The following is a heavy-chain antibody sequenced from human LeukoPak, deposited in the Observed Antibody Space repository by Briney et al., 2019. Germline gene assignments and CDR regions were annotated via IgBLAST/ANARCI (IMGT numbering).Heavy chain of an antibody. CDR1: GYTFTSYG. D-gene: IGHD3-9*01. CDR3: ARDHFLAYYDILTGYYGGYYFDY. Sequence: ASVKVSCKASGYTFTSYGISWVRQAPGQGLEWMGWISAYNGNTNYAQKLQGRVTMTTDTSTSTAYMELRSLRSDDTAVYYCARDHFLAYYDILTGYYGGYYFDYWGQGTLVTVSS. CDR2: ISAYNGNT. J-gene: IGHJ4*02. V-gene: IGHV1-18*01.